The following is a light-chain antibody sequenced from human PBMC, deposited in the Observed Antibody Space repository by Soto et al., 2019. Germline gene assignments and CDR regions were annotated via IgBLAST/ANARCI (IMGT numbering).Light chain of an antibody. CDR1: QIISSSH. CDR3: QHYGNSLTWT. J-gene: IGKJ1*01. Sequence: VGLTHSPGTLSLSPGDRATLSFKASQIISSSHLAWYQQKPGQAPRLLLYATFSRATGISDRFSGRGSGTGFTLTINSLEPEDFAVYYCQHYGNSLTWTFGQGTKVDIK. V-gene: IGKV3-20*01. CDR2: ATF.